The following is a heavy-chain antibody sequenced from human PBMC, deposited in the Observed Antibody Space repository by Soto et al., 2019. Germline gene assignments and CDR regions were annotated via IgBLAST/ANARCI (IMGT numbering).Heavy chain of an antibody. CDR1: GYTLTELS. V-gene: IGHV1-24*01. J-gene: IGHJ3*01. CDR3: ATYPFFGIAGNNAFDF. Sequence: GASVKVSCKVSGYTLTELSMHWVRQAPGKGLEWMGGFDPEDGETIYAQKFQGRVTMTEDTSTDTAYMELRSLRSEDTAVYYCATYPFFGIAGNNAFDFRGQGTTVTVSS. D-gene: IGHD6-13*01. CDR2: FDPEDGET.